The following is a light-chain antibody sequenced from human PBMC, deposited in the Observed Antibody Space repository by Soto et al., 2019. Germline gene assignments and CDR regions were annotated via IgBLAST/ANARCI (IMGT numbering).Light chain of an antibody. CDR3: QQYNKWPLFT. CDR1: QSVASN. Sequence: IVLTQSPAILSVSPGRGATLSCRASQSVASNLAWYQQRPGQPPRLLIYSASTRATGIPARFSGSGSGTEFTLTISSLQSEDFAVYYCQQYNKWPLFTFGPGTRVDIK. CDR2: SAS. J-gene: IGKJ3*01. V-gene: IGKV3-15*01.